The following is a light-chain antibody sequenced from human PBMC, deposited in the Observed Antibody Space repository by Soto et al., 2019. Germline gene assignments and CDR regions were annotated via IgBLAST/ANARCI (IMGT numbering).Light chain of an antibody. Sequence: IVMTQSPPTLSVSPGERATLSCMASQSVSSNLAWYQQKPGQAPRLLIYGASTRATGIPARFSGSGSGTEFTLTISSLQSEDFAVYYCQQYNNWPRTFGQGTKVDIK. J-gene: IGKJ1*01. CDR1: QSVSSN. V-gene: IGKV3-15*01. CDR3: QQYNNWPRT. CDR2: GAS.